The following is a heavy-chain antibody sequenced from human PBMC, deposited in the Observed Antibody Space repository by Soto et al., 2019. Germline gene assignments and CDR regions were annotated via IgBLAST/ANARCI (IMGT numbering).Heavy chain of an antibody. Sequence: SETLSLTCAVSGGSISSGGYSWSWIRQPPGKGLAWIGYIYHSGSTYYNPSLKSRVTISVDRSKNQFSLKLSSVTAPVTAVYYCARCRSGSGYYYGWLEPWGKGTLVTFCS. CDR3: ARCRSGSGYYYGWLEP. CDR1: GGSISSGGYS. D-gene: IGHD3-22*01. V-gene: IGHV4-30-2*01. J-gene: IGHJ5*02. CDR2: IYHSGST.